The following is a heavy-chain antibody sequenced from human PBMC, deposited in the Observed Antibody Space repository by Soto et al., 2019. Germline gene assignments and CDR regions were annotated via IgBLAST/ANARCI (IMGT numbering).Heavy chain of an antibody. V-gene: IGHV3-74*01. CDR3: ARLTGHHFAFFSYGMGV. J-gene: IGHJ6*02. Sequence: EVQLVESGGTLVQPGGSLRLSCAASGFTFSTYWMNWVRQAPGKGLMWVAGIRSDGTITSYADSVKGRFSISRDNAKNILTLEMNSLRVEDTAVYLCARLTGHHFAFFSYGMGVWGQGTTVTVSS. CDR2: IRSDGTIT. CDR1: GFTFSTYW.